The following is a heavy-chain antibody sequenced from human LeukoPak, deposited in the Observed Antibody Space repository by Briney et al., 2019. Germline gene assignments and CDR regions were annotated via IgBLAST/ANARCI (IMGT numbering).Heavy chain of an antibody. V-gene: IGHV4-59*01. CDR3: ARGARGVVDY. CDR1: GGSISSYY. J-gene: IGHJ4*02. CDR2: IYYSGRT. Sequence: MPSETLSLTCSVSGGSISSYYWSWIRQPPGKGLEWIGYIYYSGRTNYNPSLKSRVTISVDTSKNQFSLTLSSVTAADTAVYYCARGARGVVDYWGQGTLVTVSS. D-gene: IGHD3-10*01.